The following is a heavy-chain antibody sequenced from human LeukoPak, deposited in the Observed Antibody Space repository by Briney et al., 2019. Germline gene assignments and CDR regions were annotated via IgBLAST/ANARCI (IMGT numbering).Heavy chain of an antibody. CDR2: ISSSSSTI. D-gene: IGHD3-22*01. CDR1: GFTFSSYS. Sequence: GGSLRLSCAASGFTFSSYSMNWVRQAPGKGLEWVSYISSSSSTIYYADSVKGRFTISRDNAKNSLYLQMNSLRDEDTAVYYCAREASDYYDSSGYYYATEGYFDYWGQGTLVTVSS. V-gene: IGHV3-48*02. CDR3: AREASDYYDSSGYYYATEGYFDY. J-gene: IGHJ4*02.